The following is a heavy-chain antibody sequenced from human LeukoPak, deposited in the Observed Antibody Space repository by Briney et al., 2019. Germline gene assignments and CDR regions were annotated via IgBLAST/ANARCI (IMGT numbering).Heavy chain of an antibody. CDR2: IRYDGSNK. CDR1: GFSFTNYG. Sequence: GGSLRLSCAASGFSFTNYGMHWVRQAPGKGLEWVAFIRYDGSNKYYADSVKGRFTISRDNSKNTLYLQMNSLRAEDTAVYYCAGEMATIDYWGQGTLVTVSS. J-gene: IGHJ4*02. V-gene: IGHV3-30*02. D-gene: IGHD5-24*01. CDR3: AGEMATIDY.